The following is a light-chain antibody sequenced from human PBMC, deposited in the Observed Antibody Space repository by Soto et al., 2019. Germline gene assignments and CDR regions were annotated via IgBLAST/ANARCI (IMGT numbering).Light chain of an antibody. CDR1: QSVSSN. CDR3: QQYGSSGT. Sequence: EIVMTQSPGTLSVSPGERATLSFSAGQSVSSNLAWYQQKPGQAPRLLIYGASTRATGIPARFSGSGSGTDFTLTISRLEPEDFAVYYCQQYGSSGTFGQGTKVDIK. CDR2: GAS. V-gene: IGKV3-20*01. J-gene: IGKJ1*01.